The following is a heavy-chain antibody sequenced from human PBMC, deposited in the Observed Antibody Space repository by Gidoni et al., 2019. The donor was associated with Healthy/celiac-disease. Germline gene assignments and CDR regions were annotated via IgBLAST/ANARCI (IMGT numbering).Heavy chain of an antibody. CDR3: ARGSVDNNGYNNDY. J-gene: IGHJ4*02. D-gene: IGHD5-12*01. CDR2: INHSGSP. V-gene: IGHV4-34*01. Sequence: QVQLQQWGAGLLKPSETLSLTCAVYGGSFSGYYWSWIRQPPGKGLEWIGEINHSGSPNYNPSLKSRVTISVDTSKNQFSLKLSSVTAADTAVYYCARGSVDNNGYNNDYWGQGTLVTVSS. CDR1: GGSFSGYY.